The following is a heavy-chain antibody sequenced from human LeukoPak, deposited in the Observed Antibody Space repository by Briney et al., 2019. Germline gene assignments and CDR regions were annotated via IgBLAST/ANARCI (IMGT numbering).Heavy chain of an antibody. CDR3: ARAPGDSSGYEFH. D-gene: IGHD3-22*01. CDR1: GFTFSSYS. V-gene: IGHV3-48*04. CDR2: ISSSGSTI. Sequence: GGSLRLSCAASGFTFSSYSMNWVRQAPGKGLEWVSYISSSGSTIYYADSVKGRFTISRDNAKNSLYLQMNSLRAEDTAVYYCARAPGDSSGYEFHWGQGTLVTVSS. J-gene: IGHJ4*02.